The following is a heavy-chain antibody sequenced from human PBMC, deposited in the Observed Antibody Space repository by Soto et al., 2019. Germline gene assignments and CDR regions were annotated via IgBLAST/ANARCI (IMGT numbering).Heavy chain of an antibody. J-gene: IGHJ5*02. CDR3: ARDYGGNSGWFDP. CDR2: INPSGGST. Sequence: ASVKVSCKSSGYTFTSYYMHRVRQPPGQGLEWMGIINPSGGSTSYAQKFQGRVTMTRDTSTSTVYMELSSLRSEDTAVYYCARDYGGNSGWFDPWGQGTLVTVSS. V-gene: IGHV1-46*01. D-gene: IGHD4-17*01. CDR1: GYTFTSYY.